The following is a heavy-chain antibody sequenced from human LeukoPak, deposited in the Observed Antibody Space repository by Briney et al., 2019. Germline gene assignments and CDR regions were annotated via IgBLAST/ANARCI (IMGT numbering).Heavy chain of an antibody. CDR3: AKVNGGYVGYMDV. Sequence: GGSLRLSCAASGFTFSSYAMHWVRQAPGKGLEYVSAISSNGGSTYYANSVKGRFTISRDNAKNSLYLQMNSLRAEDMALYYCAKVNGGYVGYMDVWGKGTTVTVSS. CDR1: GFTFSSYA. V-gene: IGHV3-64*01. J-gene: IGHJ6*03. CDR2: ISSNGGST. D-gene: IGHD1-1*01.